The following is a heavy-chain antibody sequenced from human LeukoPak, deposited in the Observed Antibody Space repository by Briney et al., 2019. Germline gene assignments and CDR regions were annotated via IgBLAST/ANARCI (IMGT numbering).Heavy chain of an antibody. CDR2: ISGSGGST. V-gene: IGHV3-23*01. CDR1: GFTFSSYA. D-gene: IGHD3-9*01. J-gene: IGHJ4*02. Sequence: PGGSLRLSCAASGFTFSSYAMSWVRQAPGKGLEWVSAISGSGGSTYYADSVKGRFTISRDNSKSTLYLQMNSLRAEDTAVYYCAKSHLLRYFDWSKNYWGQGTLVTVSS. CDR3: AKSHLLRYFDWSKNY.